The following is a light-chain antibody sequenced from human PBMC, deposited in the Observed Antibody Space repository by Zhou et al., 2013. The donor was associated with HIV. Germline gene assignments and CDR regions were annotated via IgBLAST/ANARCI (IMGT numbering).Light chain of an antibody. CDR2: KAS. J-gene: IGKJ2*01. V-gene: IGKV1-5*03. CDR1: QTISDW. CDR3: QQYYNSSRT. Sequence: DIQMTQSPSTLSASVGDRVTITCRASQTISDWLAWYQQKPGKAPKLLIYKASTLETGVPSRFSGSGSGTEFTLTISSLQPDDFATYYCQQYYNSSRTFGQGTKLEI.